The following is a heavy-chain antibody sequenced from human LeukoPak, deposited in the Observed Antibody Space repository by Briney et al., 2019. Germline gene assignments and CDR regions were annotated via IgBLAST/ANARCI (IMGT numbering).Heavy chain of an antibody. Sequence: GASVKVSCKASGYTFTTYYMHWVGQAPGQGGEWMGIINPSGGSTSYAQKFQGRVTMTRDMSTSTIYMELSSLRSEDTAVYYCARGGDIKIEYWGQGTLVTVSS. CDR3: ARGGDIKIEY. CDR2: INPSGGST. CDR1: GYTFTTYY. D-gene: IGHD2-15*01. V-gene: IGHV1-46*01. J-gene: IGHJ4*02.